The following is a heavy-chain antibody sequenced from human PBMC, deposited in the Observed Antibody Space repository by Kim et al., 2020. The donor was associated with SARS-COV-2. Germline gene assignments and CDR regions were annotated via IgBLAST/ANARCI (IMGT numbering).Heavy chain of an antibody. V-gene: IGHV4-59*01. J-gene: IGHJ4*02. CDR3: ARGVEWELLEGGFDY. CDR1: GGSISSYY. Sequence: SETLSLTCTVSGGSISSYYWSWIRQPPGKGLEWIGYIHYTGNTNYNPSLKSRVTISVDTSKNQFSLRLSSVTAADTAVYYCARGVEWELLEGGFDYWGQGTLVTVSS. CDR2: IHYTGNT. D-gene: IGHD1-26*01.